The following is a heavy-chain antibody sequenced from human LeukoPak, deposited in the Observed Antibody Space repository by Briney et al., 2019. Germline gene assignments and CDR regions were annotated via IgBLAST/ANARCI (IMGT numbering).Heavy chain of an antibody. J-gene: IGHJ3*02. CDR1: GGTFSSYA. V-gene: IGHV1-69*06. CDR3: ARNWNDAFDAFDI. Sequence: GSSVKVSCKASGGTFSSYAISWVRQAPGQGLEWMGRIIPIFGTANYAQKFQGRVTITADKSTSTAYMELSSLRSEDTAVYYCARNWNDAFDAFDIWGQGTMVTVSS. D-gene: IGHD1-1*01. CDR2: IIPIFGTA.